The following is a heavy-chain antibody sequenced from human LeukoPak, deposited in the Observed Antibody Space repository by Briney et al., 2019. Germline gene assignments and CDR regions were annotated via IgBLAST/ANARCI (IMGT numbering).Heavy chain of an antibody. CDR3: ARGESSYCSGGCYFAS. Sequence: ASVKVSCKASGYTFTSYAMHWVRQAPGQRLEWMGWINAGNGNTKYSQEFQGRVTITRDTSASTAYMELSSLKTEDTAVYYCARGESSYCSGGCYFASWGQGTLVTISS. J-gene: IGHJ5*01. V-gene: IGHV1-3*03. D-gene: IGHD2-21*02. CDR1: GYTFTSYA. CDR2: INAGNGNT.